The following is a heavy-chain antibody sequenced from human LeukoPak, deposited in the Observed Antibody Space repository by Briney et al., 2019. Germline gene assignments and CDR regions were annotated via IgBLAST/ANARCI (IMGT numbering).Heavy chain of an antibody. CDR2: IYYSGST. Sequence: SETLSLXCTVSGGSNSSYYWSWIRQPPGKGLEWIGYIYYSGSTNYNPSLKSRVTISVDTSKNQFSLKLSSVTAADTAVYYYARGGVVPAAYYYYMDVWGKGTTVTVSS. CDR3: ARGGVVPAAYYYYMDV. V-gene: IGHV4-59*01. D-gene: IGHD2-2*01. J-gene: IGHJ6*03. CDR1: GGSNSSYY.